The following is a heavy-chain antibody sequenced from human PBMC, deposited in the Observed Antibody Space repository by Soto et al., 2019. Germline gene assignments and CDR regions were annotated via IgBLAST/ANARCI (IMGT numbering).Heavy chain of an antibody. J-gene: IGHJ6*02. V-gene: IGHV1-69*01. CDR2: IIPTFGTA. D-gene: IGHD1-1*01. CDR1: GGTFSSYA. CDR3: ARGVGRWLQLYYYYGMDV. Sequence: QVQLVQSGAEVKKPGSSVKVSCKASGGTFSSYAISWVRQAPGQGLEWMGGIIPTFGTANYAQKFQGRVTITADESTSTAYMELSSLRSEDTAVYYCARGVGRWLQLYYYYGMDVWGQGTTVTVSS.